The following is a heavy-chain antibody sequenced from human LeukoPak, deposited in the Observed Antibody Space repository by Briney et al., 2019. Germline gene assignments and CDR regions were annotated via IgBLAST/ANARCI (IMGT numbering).Heavy chain of an antibody. CDR2: INWNGGST. CDR1: GFTFSDYY. V-gene: IGHV3-20*04. J-gene: IGHJ4*02. D-gene: IGHD3-22*01. Sequence: GGSLRLSCAASGFTFSDYYMSWIRQAPGKGLEWVSGINWNGGSTGYADSVKGRFTISRDNSKNTLYLQMNSLRAEDTAVYYCVRDDDRPDNGLDYWGQGTLVTVSS. CDR3: VRDDDRPDNGLDY.